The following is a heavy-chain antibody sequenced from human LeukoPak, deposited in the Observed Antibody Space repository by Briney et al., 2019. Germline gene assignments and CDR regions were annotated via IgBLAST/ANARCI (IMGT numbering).Heavy chain of an antibody. V-gene: IGHV1-69*13. CDR1: GGTFSSYA. CDR2: IIPIFGTA. Sequence: SVKVSCKASGGTFSSYAISWVRQAPGQGLEWMGGIIPIFGTANYAQKFQGRVTITADESTSTAYMELSSLRSEDTAVYYCATLIGGGSGMDVWGQGTTVTVSS. CDR3: ATLIGGGSGMDV. D-gene: IGHD3-16*01. J-gene: IGHJ6*02.